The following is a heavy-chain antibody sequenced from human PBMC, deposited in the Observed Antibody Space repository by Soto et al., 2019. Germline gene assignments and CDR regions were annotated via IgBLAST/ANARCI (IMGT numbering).Heavy chain of an antibody. CDR3: ARDLAKGGGSAGFDY. CDR1: GYTFTVYY. D-gene: IGHD1-26*01. J-gene: IGHJ4*02. V-gene: IGHV1-2*02. CDR2: INPKSGGT. Sequence: ASVKVSCKASGYTFTVYYMHWVRQAPGQGLEWMGWINPKSGGTMYPQKYQGRVTMTWDTSISTAYMALTRLRSDDTAVYYCARDLAKGGGSAGFDYWGQGTLVTVSS.